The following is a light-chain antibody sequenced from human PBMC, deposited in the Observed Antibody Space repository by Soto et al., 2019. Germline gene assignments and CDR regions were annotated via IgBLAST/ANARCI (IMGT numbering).Light chain of an antibody. Sequence: QSVLTQHHSVVGSPGQSIPISCTGTSSDVGGYNFVSWYQQHPGKAPKLMIYEVSNRPSGVSNRFSGSKSGNTASLTISGLQPEDEADYYCSSYTTSSTVVFGTGTKVTVL. V-gene: IGLV2-14*03. J-gene: IGLJ1*01. CDR1: SSDVGGYNF. CDR2: EVS. CDR3: SSYTTSSTVV.